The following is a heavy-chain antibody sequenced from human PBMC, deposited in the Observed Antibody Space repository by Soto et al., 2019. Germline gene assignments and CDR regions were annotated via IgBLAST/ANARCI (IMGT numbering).Heavy chain of an antibody. CDR1: GGTFSSYT. Sequence: SVKVSCKASGGTFSSYTISWVRQAPGQGLEWMGRIIPILGIANYARKFQGRVTITADKSTSTAYMELSSLRSEDTAVYYCARVLGYYDSSGYFTAEYFQHWGQGTLVTVSS. CDR2: IIPILGIA. CDR3: ARVLGYYDSSGYFTAEYFQH. V-gene: IGHV1-69*02. J-gene: IGHJ1*01. D-gene: IGHD3-22*01.